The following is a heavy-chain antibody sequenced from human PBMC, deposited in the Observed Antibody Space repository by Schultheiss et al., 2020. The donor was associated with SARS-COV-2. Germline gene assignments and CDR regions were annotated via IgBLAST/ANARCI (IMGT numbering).Heavy chain of an antibody. CDR2: ISGSGGST. D-gene: IGHD6-19*01. CDR1: GFTFSSYA. CDR3: ANTRLWLVQPNARFDY. J-gene: IGHJ4*02. Sequence: GSLRLSCSASGFTFSSYAMAWVRQAPGKGLEWVSAISGSGGSTYYADFVKGRFTISRDNAKNSLYLQMNSLRAEDTAVYYCANTRLWLVQPNARFDYWGQGTLVTVSS. V-gene: IGHV3-23*01.